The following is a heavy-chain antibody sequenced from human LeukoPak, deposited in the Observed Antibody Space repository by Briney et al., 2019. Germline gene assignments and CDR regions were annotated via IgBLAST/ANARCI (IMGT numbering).Heavy chain of an antibody. D-gene: IGHD2-15*01. CDR3: AGSDCSGGACYSDY. J-gene: IGHJ4*02. CDR1: GFTFSAYT. V-gene: IGHV3-48*04. Sequence: GGSLRLSCVASGFTFSAYTMNWVRQAPGKGLEWISYTSPSSSTIYYAASVQGRFTISRDDAKNSLFLQLSSLRADDTAVYYCAGSDCSGGACYSDYWGQGTLVTVSS. CDR2: TSPSSSTI.